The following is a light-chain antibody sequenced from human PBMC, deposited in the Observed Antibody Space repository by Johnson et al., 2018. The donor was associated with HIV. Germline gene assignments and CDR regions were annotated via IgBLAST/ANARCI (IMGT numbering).Light chain of an antibody. CDR1: TSNIGTNS. CDR2: ENN. CDR3: ATWDTGLIAGV. J-gene: IGLJ1*01. Sequence: QSVLTQPPSVSAAPGQNVTISCSGATSNIGTNSVSWYQKFPGTAPKLLIYENNKRPSRIPARFSGSKSGTSATLGITGLQTGDEADYYCATWDTGLIAGVFGTGTKVTGL. V-gene: IGLV1-51*02.